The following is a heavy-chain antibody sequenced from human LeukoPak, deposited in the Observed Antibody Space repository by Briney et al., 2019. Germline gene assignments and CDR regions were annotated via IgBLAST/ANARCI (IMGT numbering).Heavy chain of an antibody. D-gene: IGHD3-9*01. CDR2: ISGSGGST. J-gene: IGHJ4*02. CDR3: AKDWGSYDILTGY. V-gene: IGHV3-23*01. Sequence: GGSLRLPCAASGFTFSSYAMSWVRQAPGKGLEWVSAISGSGGSTYYADSVKGRFTISRDNSKNTLYLQMNGLRAEDTAVYYCAKDWGSYDILTGYWGQGTLVTVSS. CDR1: GFTFSSYA.